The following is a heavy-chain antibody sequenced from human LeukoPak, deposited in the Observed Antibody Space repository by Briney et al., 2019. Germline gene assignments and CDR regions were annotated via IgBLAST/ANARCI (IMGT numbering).Heavy chain of an antibody. CDR3: ARQTFGVLYFDS. CDR1: GGSISRGSYY. J-gene: IGHJ4*02. Sequence: PSETLSLTCIVSGGSISRGSYYWNWIRQPAGKGLEWMGRIYNSGTTNYNPSLNSRVTISTDMSKNQISLKLSSVTAADTAEYYCARQTFGVLYFDSWGQGTLVVVSS. V-gene: IGHV4-61*02. D-gene: IGHD3-10*01. CDR2: IYNSGTT.